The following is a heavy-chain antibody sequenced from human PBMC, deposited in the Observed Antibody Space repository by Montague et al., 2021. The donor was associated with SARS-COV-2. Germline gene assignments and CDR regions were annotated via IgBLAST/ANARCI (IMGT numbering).Heavy chain of an antibody. D-gene: IGHD2-15*01. J-gene: IGHJ6*02. CDR3: ARAGGGSSYNYYGLDV. CDR2: VYYTGGT. Sequence: SETLSLTCSVSGGSINSFYWNWIRQPPGKGLEWIGYVYYTGGTNYNPSLKSRATISVDTSKNQFSLTVGSVTAADTAVYYCARAGGGSSYNYYGLDVWGQGTPVTVSS. CDR1: GGSINSFY. V-gene: IGHV4-59*13.